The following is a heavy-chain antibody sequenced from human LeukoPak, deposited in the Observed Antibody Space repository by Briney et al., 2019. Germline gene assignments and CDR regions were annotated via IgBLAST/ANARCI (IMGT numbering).Heavy chain of an antibody. CDR2: IRSKAYGGTT. CDR1: GFTFGESA. D-gene: IGHD4-17*01. J-gene: IGHJ3*02. V-gene: IGHV3-49*03. CDR3: TRDGYGDYANDAFDI. Sequence: GGSLRLSCTASGFTFGESAMSWFRQAPGKGLGWVGFIRSKAYGGTTEYAASVKGRFTISRDDSKSIAYLQMNSLKTEDTAVYYCTRDGYGDYANDAFDIWGQGTMVTVSS.